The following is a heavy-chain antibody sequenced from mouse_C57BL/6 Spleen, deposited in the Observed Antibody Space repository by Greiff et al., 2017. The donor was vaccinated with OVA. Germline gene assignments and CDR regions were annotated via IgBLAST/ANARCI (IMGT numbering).Heavy chain of an antibody. D-gene: IGHD2-3*01. CDR1: GFSFNTYA. Sequence: EVKLVESGGGLVQPKGSLKLSCAASGFSFNTYAMNWVRQAPGKGLEWVARIRSKSNNYATYYADSVKDRFTISRDDSESMLYLQMNNLKTEDTAMYYCVRGGHDGYPWYFDVWGTGTTVTVSS. J-gene: IGHJ1*03. CDR2: IRSKSNNYAT. CDR3: VRGGHDGYPWYFDV. V-gene: IGHV10-1*01.